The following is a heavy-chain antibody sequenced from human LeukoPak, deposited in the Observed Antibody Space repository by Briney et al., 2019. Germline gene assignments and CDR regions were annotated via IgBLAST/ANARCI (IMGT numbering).Heavy chain of an antibody. V-gene: IGHV3-23*01. D-gene: IGHD3-16*01. CDR1: GFTSIAYA. J-gene: IGHJ6*02. Sequence: TGGSLRLYCVGSGFTSIAYALTWARQAPGKGLEWVSGISGGGVTTYYADSVKGRFTISRDNSKNTLYLQMNSLRADDTAIYYCARNQQLGGHSYYYYGMDVWGQGTTVTVSS. CDR3: ARNQQLGGHSYYYYGMDV. CDR2: ISGGGVTT.